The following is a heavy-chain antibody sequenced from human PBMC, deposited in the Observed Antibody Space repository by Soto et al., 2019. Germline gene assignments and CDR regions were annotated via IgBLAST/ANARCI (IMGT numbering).Heavy chain of an antibody. CDR2: IIPIFGTA. V-gene: IGHV1-69*13. D-gene: IGHD2-2*01. CDR3: ARDLGYCSSTSCSVVDWFDL. CDR1: GGTFSSYA. Sequence: ASVKVSCKASGGTFSSYAISWVRQAPGQGLEWMGGIIPIFGTANYAQKFQGRVTITADESTSTAYMELSSLRSEDTAVYYCARDLGYCSSTSCSVVDWFDLWGQGTLVTVSS. J-gene: IGHJ5*02.